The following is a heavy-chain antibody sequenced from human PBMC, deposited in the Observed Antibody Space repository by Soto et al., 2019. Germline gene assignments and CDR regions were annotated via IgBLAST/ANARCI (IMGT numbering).Heavy chain of an antibody. CDR1: GFTVSNHY. CDR3: ARGGYYYDRSPAYYFDF. CDR2: FYSGGNT. Sequence: VQLVETGGGLIQPGGSLRLSCAASGFTVSNHYMSWVRQAPGKGLEWVSVFYSGGNTYYADSVKGRFTISRDSFKNTVYLHMNSLRAEDTAVYYCARGGYYYDRSPAYYFDFWGQGTLVSVS. D-gene: IGHD3-22*01. V-gene: IGHV3-53*02. J-gene: IGHJ4*02.